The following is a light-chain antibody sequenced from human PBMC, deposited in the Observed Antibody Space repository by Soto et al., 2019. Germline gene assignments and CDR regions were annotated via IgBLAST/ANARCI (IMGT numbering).Light chain of an antibody. Sequence: QSALAQPPSVSGAPGQRVTISCTGSSSNIGAGYDVHWYQQLPGTAPKLLIHGNSNRPSGVPDRFSGSKSGTSASLAITGLQAEDEADYYCQSYDSSLSGVVFGGGTKLTV. J-gene: IGLJ2*01. CDR1: SSNIGAGYD. CDR3: QSYDSSLSGVV. V-gene: IGLV1-40*01. CDR2: GNS.